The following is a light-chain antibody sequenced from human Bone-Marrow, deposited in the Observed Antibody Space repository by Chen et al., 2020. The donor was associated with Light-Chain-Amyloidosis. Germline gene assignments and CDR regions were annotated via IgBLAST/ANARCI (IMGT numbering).Light chain of an antibody. V-gene: IGLV6-57*01. J-gene: IGLJ3*02. CDR3: QSYQGSSQGV. Sequence: NFMLTQPHSVSESPGKTVIISCTRSSGSIATNYVQWYQQRPGSSPTTVIYEDDQRPSGVPDRFSGSIVRSANSASITISGLKTEDEADYYCQSYQGSSQGVFGGGTKLTVL. CDR2: EDD. CDR1: SGSIATNY.